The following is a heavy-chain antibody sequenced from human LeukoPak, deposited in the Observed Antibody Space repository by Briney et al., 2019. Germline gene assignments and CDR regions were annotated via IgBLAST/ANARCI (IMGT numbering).Heavy chain of an antibody. D-gene: IGHD5-24*01. CDR1: GFTFSSYA. Sequence: GGSLRLSCAASGFTFSSYAMSWVRQAPGKGLVWVSAISGSGGSTYYADSVKGRFTISRDNSKNTLYLQMNSLRAEDTAVYYCAKGEMATSDFDYWGQGTLVTVSS. CDR2: ISGSGGST. V-gene: IGHV3-23*01. J-gene: IGHJ4*02. CDR3: AKGEMATSDFDY.